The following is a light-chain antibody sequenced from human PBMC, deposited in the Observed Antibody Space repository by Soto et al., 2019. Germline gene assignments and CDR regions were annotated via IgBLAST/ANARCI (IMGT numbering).Light chain of an antibody. Sequence: DIVLTQSPDTLSLSPGERATLSCRASPSVSSAYIQWFQQQPGQAPRLLIYGTSYRAAGIPDRFGGSGSGTDFTLTITRLEPEDFAVYYCHQFGIAPFAFGQGTKLEI. CDR2: GTS. V-gene: IGKV3-20*01. CDR3: HQFGIAPFA. CDR1: PSVSSAY. J-gene: IGKJ2*01.